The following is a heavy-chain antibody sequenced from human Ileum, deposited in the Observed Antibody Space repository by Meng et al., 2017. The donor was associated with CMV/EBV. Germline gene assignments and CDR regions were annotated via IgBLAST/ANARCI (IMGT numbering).Heavy chain of an antibody. J-gene: IGHJ4*02. D-gene: IGHD6-19*01. CDR3: ARDSAWLIDQ. CDR2: IYTSGST. V-gene: IGHV4-61*02. CDR1: GGSLGGGYY. Sequence: QGQRTASGPGLGKPSQTRSLTCTGSGGSLGGGYYWNWIRQPAGKGLEWIGRIYTSGSTNYNPSLKSRFTISVDTSKNQFSLNLTAVTAADTAVYYCARDSAWLIDQWGQGTLVTVSS.